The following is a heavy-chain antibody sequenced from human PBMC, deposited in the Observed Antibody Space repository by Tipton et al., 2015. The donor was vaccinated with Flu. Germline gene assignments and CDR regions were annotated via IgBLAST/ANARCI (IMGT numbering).Heavy chain of an antibody. V-gene: IGHV3-21*01. Sequence: GSLRLSCAASGFTFSSYSMNWVRQAPGKGLEWVSSISSSSSYIYYADSVKGRFTISRDNAKNSLYLQMNSLRAEDTAVYYCARDTGYDILTGYWDPYYFDYWGQGTLVTVSS. CDR3: ARDTGYDILTGYWDPYYFDY. D-gene: IGHD3-9*01. J-gene: IGHJ4*02. CDR2: ISSSSSYI. CDR1: GFTFSSYS.